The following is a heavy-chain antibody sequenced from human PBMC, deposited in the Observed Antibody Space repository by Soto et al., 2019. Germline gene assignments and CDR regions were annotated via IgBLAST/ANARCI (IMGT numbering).Heavy chain of an antibody. V-gene: IGHV1-18*01. CDR3: ARGGGPAVTVSWFDR. J-gene: IGHJ5*02. CDR2: ISPYNGDT. D-gene: IGHD2-2*01. Sequence: ASVKVSCKASGYTFTSFGISWVRQAPGLGLEWMGWISPYNGDTNYAQKFQGRVTMTTDTSTTTAYMELRSLRSDDTALYFCARGGGPAVTVSWFDRWGQRTLVTVSS. CDR1: GYTFTSFG.